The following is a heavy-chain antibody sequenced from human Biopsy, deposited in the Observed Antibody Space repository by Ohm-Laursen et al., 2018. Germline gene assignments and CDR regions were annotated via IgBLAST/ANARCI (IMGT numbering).Heavy chain of an antibody. V-gene: IGHV2-70*11. CDR3: ARTPIAIFPAGLVYRHRRHLQGMDV. CDR2: IDWDDYK. J-gene: IGHJ6*02. Sequence: PTQTLTLTCDFSGFSLSARGMCVSWIRQPPGKALEWLARIDWDDYKDYSVSLKDRLTISKATSENQVVLTMTNTDPADTGTYFCARTPIAIFPAGLVYRHRRHLQGMDVWGQGTAVTVS. D-gene: IGHD6-13*01. CDR1: GFSLSARGMC.